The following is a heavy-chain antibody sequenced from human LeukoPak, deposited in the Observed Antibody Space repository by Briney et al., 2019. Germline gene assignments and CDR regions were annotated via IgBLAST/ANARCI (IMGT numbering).Heavy chain of an antibody. CDR2: IYYSGST. J-gene: IGHJ6*02. D-gene: IGHD4-17*01. CDR1: GGSVSSDSYY. Sequence: SETLSLTCTVSGGSVSSDSYYWSWIRQPPGKGLEWIGYIYYSGSTNYNPSLKSRVTISVDTSKNQFSLKLSSVTAADTAVYYCARDWYGDYYYYGMDVWGQGTTVTVSS. CDR3: ARDWYGDYYYYGMDV. V-gene: IGHV4-61*01.